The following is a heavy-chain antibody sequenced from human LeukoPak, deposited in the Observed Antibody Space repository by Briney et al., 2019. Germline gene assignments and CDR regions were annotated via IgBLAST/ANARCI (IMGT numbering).Heavy chain of an antibody. CDR2: ISSSSSTI. CDR3: ARYEGGPGFDY. D-gene: IGHD3-16*01. V-gene: IGHV3-48*01. J-gene: IGHJ4*02. Sequence: GGPLRLSCATSGFTFSSYSMNWVRQAPGKGLEWVSYISSSSSTIYYADSVKGRFTISRDNAKNSLYLQMNSLRAEDTAVYYCARYEGGPGFDYWGPGTLVAVSS. CDR1: GFTFSSYS.